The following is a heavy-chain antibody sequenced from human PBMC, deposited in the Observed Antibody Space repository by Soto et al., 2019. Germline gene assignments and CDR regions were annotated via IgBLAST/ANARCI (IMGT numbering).Heavy chain of an antibody. V-gene: IGHV4-34*01. CDR2: INNSGST. Sequence: QVQLQQWGAGLLKPSETLSLTCAVYGGSFSGYYWTGIRQPPGTGLEWMGEINNSGSTNYNPSLNSRVTISVDTSKNQFSLKLTSVTAAYTAVYYCTIDKITGLCHYWGQGTLVTVSS. D-gene: IGHD2-8*02. J-gene: IGHJ4*02. CDR1: GGSFSGYY. CDR3: TIDKITGLCHY.